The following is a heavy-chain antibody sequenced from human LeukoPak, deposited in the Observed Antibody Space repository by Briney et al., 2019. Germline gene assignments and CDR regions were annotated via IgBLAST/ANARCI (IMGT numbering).Heavy chain of an antibody. Sequence: PGRSLGLSCAASGFTFSSYGMHWVRQAPGKGLEWVAVISYDGSNKYYADSVKGRFTISRDNSKNTLYLQMNSLRAEDTAVYYCAKDHGLHHSFDYWGQGTLVTVSS. V-gene: IGHV3-30*18. CDR1: GFTFSSYG. CDR2: ISYDGSNK. J-gene: IGHJ4*02. D-gene: IGHD4-11*01. CDR3: AKDHGLHHSFDY.